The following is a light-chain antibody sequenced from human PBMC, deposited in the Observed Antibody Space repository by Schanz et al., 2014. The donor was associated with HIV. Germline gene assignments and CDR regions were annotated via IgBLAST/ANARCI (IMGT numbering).Light chain of an antibody. CDR1: QSISIY. CDR2: AAS. Sequence: DIQLTQSPSSLSASVGDRVTITCRASQSISIYLNWYQQKPGKAPKLLISAASSLQSGVPSRFSGSGSGTDFTLTISSLQPEDFATYYCLQDYNYPRTFGQGTRLDIK. CDR3: LQDYNYPRT. V-gene: IGKV1-39*01. J-gene: IGKJ2*01.